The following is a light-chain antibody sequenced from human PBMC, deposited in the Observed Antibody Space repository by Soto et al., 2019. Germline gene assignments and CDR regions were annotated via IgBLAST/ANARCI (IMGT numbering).Light chain of an antibody. J-gene: IGKJ1*01. CDR3: QKYYTCPWT. CDR2: AAS. V-gene: IGKV1-8*01. Sequence: AIRMTQSPSSLSASTGDKVTITCRASQDVSSSLAWYQQKPGKAPKLLIFAASTLQSGVPSRFSGSGSETDFTFTISCLQSEDFATYYCQKYYTCPWTFGQGTKVEF. CDR1: QDVSSS.